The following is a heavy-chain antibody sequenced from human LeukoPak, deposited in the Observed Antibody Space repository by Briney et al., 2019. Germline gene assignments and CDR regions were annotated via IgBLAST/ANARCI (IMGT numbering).Heavy chain of an antibody. D-gene: IGHD3-10*01. V-gene: IGHV4-59*01. CDR1: GGSISSYY. J-gene: IGHJ4*02. Sequence: SETLSLTCTASGGSISSYYWSWIRQPPGKGLEWIGYIYYSGSTNYNPSLKSRVTISVDTSKNQFSLKLSSVTAADTAVYYCARRGGTMEHFDYWGQGTLVTVSS. CDR3: ARRGGTMEHFDY. CDR2: IYYSGST.